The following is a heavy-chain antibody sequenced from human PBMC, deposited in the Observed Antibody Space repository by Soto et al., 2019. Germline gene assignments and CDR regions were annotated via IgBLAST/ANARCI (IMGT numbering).Heavy chain of an antibody. V-gene: IGHV4-59*01. CDR1: GGSISDFY. Sequence: PSETLSITCTVSGGSISDFYWSWIRQPPGKGLEWIGYIYYSGSTNYNPSLKSRVTISVDTSKNQFSLNLRSMSPADTAVYYCARVGGLAARTFDYWGPGTLVTVSS. D-gene: IGHD6-6*01. J-gene: IGHJ4*02. CDR2: IYYSGST. CDR3: ARVGGLAARTFDY.